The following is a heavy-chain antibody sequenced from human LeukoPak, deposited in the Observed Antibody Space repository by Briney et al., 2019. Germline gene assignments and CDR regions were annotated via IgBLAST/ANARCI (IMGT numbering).Heavy chain of an antibody. V-gene: IGHV1-69*06. CDR1: GGTFSSYA. CDR2: IIPIFGTA. Sequence: GSSVKVSCKASGGTFSSYAISWVRQAPGQGLEWMGGIIPIFGTANYAQKFQGRVTITWDTSATTAYMELSSLRSEDTAVYYCARGGPNRSGWTLDHWGQGTLVTVSS. D-gene: IGHD6-19*01. J-gene: IGHJ4*02. CDR3: ARGGPNRSGWTLDH.